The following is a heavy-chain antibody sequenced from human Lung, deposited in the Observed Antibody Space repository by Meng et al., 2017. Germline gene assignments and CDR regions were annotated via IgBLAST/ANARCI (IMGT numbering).Heavy chain of an antibody. V-gene: IGHV4-39*01. J-gene: IGHJ5*02. CDR1: GVSNRTSGYY. CDR3: VRSSAWVRTGFDP. Sequence: SAPGLATPSDALTLTWSVSGVSNRTSGYYWGWIRQPPGKGLEWMGSIGHSGFTYYTPSLKSRVAVSLDTSKSQFSLMLTSVTAADTAVYYCVRSSAWVRTGFDPWGQGTLVTVSS. D-gene: IGHD6-19*01. CDR2: IGHSGFT.